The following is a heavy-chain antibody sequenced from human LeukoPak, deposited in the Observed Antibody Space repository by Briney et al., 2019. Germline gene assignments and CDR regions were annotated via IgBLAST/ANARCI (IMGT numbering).Heavy chain of an antibody. CDR1: GYSISSGYY. D-gene: IGHD3-3*01. Sequence: SETLSLTCAVSGYSISSGYYWGWIRQPPGKGLEWIGSIYHSGSTYYNPSLKSRVTISVDTSKNQFSLKLSSVTAADTAVYYCARAPAVFLYYFDYWGQGTLVTVSS. CDR3: ARAPAVFLYYFDY. J-gene: IGHJ4*02. CDR2: IYHSGST. V-gene: IGHV4-38-2*01.